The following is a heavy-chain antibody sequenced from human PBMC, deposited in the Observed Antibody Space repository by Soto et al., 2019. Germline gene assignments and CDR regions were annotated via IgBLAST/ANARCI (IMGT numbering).Heavy chain of an antibody. D-gene: IGHD3-9*01. V-gene: IGHV3-66*01. Sequence: GGSLRLSCAASGFTVSSNYMSWVRQAPGKGLEWVSVIYSGGSTYYADSVKGRFTISRDNSKNTLYLQMNSLRAEDTAVYYCARVDYDILTGLDYWGQGTLVTVSS. CDR1: GFTVSSNY. CDR3: ARVDYDILTGLDY. CDR2: IYSGGST. J-gene: IGHJ4*02.